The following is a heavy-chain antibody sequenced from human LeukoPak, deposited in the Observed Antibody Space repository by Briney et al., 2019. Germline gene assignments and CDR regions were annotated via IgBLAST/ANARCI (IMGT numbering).Heavy chain of an antibody. D-gene: IGHD3-3*01. V-gene: IGHV3-30*03. CDR3: ARDQGRFWSGYFDP. CDR2: ISYDGSNK. Sequence: PGGSLRLSCAASGFTFSSYGMHWVRQAPGKGLEWVAVISYDGSNKYYADSVKGRFTISRDNSKNTLYLQMNSLRAEDTAVYYCARDQGRFWSGYFDPWGQGTLVTVSS. J-gene: IGHJ5*02. CDR1: GFTFSSYG.